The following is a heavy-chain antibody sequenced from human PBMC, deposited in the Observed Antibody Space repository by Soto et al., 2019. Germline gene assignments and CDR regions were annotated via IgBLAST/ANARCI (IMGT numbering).Heavy chain of an antibody. Sequence: EVQLLESGGDLVQPGGSLRLSCAASGFNVGAFAVNWVRQAPGKGLEWVSGISVSDAFIYYADSVRGRFSISRDASETILYLQRNSLRVGVTALYYCTRETVAGITGLDYWGPGTLVTVSS. J-gene: IGHJ4*02. V-gene: IGHV3-23*01. CDR2: ISVSDAFI. CDR3: TRETVAGITGLDY. CDR1: GFNVGAFA. D-gene: IGHD1-20*01.